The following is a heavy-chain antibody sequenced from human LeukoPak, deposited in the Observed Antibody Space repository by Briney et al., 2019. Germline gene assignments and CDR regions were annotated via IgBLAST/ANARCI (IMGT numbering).Heavy chain of an antibody. CDR1: GFTFSSYW. CDR3: ARNEYSSSWYGIDY. V-gene: IGHV3-74*01. D-gene: IGHD6-13*01. J-gene: IGHJ4*02. CDR2: INSDGSST. Sequence: GGSLRLSCAASGFTFSSYWMHWVRQAPRKGLGWVSRINSDGSSTTYADSVKCRFTISRDNAKNTLYLQMNSLRAEDTAVYYCARNEYSSSWYGIDYWGQGTLVTVSS.